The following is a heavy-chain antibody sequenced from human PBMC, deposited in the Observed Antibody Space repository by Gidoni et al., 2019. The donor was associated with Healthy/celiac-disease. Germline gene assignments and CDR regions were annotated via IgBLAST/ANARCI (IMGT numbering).Heavy chain of an antibody. Sequence: QVQLVESGGGVVQPGRSLRLSCAASGFTFSSYAMHWVRQAPGKGLEWVAVISYDGSNKYYADSVKGRFTISRDNSKNTLYLQMNSLRAEDTAVYYCATYTAGTAPFVDYWGQGTLVTVSS. V-gene: IGHV3-30-3*01. D-gene: IGHD6-19*01. J-gene: IGHJ4*02. CDR2: ISYDGSNK. CDR3: ATYTAGTAPFVDY. CDR1: GFTFSSYA.